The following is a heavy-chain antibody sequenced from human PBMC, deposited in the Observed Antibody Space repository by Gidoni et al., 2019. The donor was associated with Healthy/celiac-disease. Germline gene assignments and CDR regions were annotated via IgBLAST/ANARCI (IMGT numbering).Heavy chain of an antibody. CDR1: GFTFSSYA. Sequence: EVQLLESGGGLVQPGVSLRLSCAASGFTFSSYAMSWVRQAPGKGLEWVSGISGSGGRTYYADSVKGRFTISRDNSKNTLYLQMNSLRAEDTAVYYCAKGRGSIAAADYWGQGTLVTVSS. CDR3: AKGRGSIAAADY. V-gene: IGHV3-23*01. J-gene: IGHJ4*02. CDR2: ISGSGGRT. D-gene: IGHD6-13*01.